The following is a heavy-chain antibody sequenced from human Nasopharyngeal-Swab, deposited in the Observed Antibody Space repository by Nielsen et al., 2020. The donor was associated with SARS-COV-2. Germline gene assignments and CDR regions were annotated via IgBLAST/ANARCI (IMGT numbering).Heavy chain of an antibody. Sequence: GESLKISCAASGFTLSSYWMHWVRQAPGKGLVWVSRISGDGSNTFYADSVKGRFTISRDNAKNTLYLQMNSLRAEDTAVYYCATPQGPAGVEGPYYFDYWGQGTLVTVSS. CDR3: ATPQGPAGVEGPYYFDY. J-gene: IGHJ4*02. D-gene: IGHD2-15*01. CDR2: ISGDGSNT. V-gene: IGHV3-74*01. CDR1: GFTLSSYW.